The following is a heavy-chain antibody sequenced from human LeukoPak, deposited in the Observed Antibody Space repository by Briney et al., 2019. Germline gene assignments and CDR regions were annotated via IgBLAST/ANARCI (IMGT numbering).Heavy chain of an antibody. Sequence: ASVKVSCKASGYTFTSYGISWVRQAPGQGLEWMGWISAYNGNTNYAQKLQGRVTMTTDTSTSTAYMELRSLRSDDTAVYYCAGDREARYFVTGYNFDIWGQGTMVTVSS. J-gene: IGHJ3*02. D-gene: IGHD3/OR15-3a*01. V-gene: IGHV1-18*04. CDR2: ISAYNGNT. CDR3: AGDREARYFVTGYNFDI. CDR1: GYTFTSYG.